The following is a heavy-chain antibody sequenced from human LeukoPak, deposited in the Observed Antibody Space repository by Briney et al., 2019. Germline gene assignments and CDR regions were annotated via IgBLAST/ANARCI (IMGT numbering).Heavy chain of an antibody. Sequence: PGRSLRLSCAASGFTLSSYGMHWVRQAPGKGLEWVAVISYDGSNKYYADSVKGRFTISRDNSKNTLYLQMNSLRAEDTAVYYCAKGATLVVVPFGFWYWGQGTLVTVSS. CDR3: AKGATLVVVPFGFWY. D-gene: IGHD3-22*01. CDR2: ISYDGSNK. CDR1: GFTLSSYG. J-gene: IGHJ4*02. V-gene: IGHV3-30*18.